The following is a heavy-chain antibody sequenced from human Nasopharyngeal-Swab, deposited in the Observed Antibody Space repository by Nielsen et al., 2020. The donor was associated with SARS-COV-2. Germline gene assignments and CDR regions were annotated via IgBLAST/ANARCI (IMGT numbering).Heavy chain of an antibody. CDR1: GFTFSSYD. J-gene: IGHJ6*02. D-gene: IGHD4-17*01. V-gene: IGHV3-13*01. Sequence: GGSLRLSCAASGFTFSSYDMHWVRQATGKGLEWVSAIGTAGDTYYPGSVKGRFTISRENAKNSLYLQMNSLRAGDTAVYYCARAPYGRLARYYYYGMDVWGQGTTVTVSS. CDR2: IGTAGDT. CDR3: ARAPYGRLARYYYYGMDV.